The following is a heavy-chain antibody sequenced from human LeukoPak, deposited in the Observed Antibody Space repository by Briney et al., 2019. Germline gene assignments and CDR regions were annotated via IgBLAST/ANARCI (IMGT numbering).Heavy chain of an antibody. Sequence: PGGSLRLSCAASGFTFSSYAMSWVRQAPGKGLEWVSAISGSGGSTYYADSVKGRFTISRDNSKSTLYLQMNSLRAEDTAVYYCARVFCSGGSSLHYRELGAYYYYGMDVWGQGTTVTVSS. D-gene: IGHD2-15*01. J-gene: IGHJ6*02. CDR2: ISGSGGST. CDR1: GFTFSSYA. CDR3: ARVFCSGGSSLHYRELGAYYYYGMDV. V-gene: IGHV3-23*01.